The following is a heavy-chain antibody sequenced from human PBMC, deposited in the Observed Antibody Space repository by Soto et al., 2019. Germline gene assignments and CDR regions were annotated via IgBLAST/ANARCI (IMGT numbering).Heavy chain of an antibody. J-gene: IGHJ4*02. D-gene: IGHD6-13*01. Sequence: GSLRLSCAASGFTFSSYAMSWVRQAPGKGLEWVSAISASGGTTDHADSVKGRFTISRDNSKNTLYLQMNSLGDEDAALYYCAKGAGSSRWFPYDYWGQGTLVTVSS. CDR2: ISASGGTT. CDR1: GFTFSSYA. V-gene: IGHV3-23*01. CDR3: AKGAGSSRWFPYDY.